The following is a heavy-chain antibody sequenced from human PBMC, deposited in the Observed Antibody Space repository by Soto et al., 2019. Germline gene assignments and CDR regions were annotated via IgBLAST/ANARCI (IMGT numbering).Heavy chain of an antibody. CDR2: ISAGSDNT. D-gene: IGHD3-3*01. CDR3: AKQNTIFGVVVPLYYYGMDV. J-gene: IGHJ6*02. Sequence: GGSLRLSCAASGFTFSSYALSWVRQAPDKGLEWVSTISAGSDNTYYADSVKGRFSISRDNSKNTVYLQMDSVRAEDTAIYYCAKQNTIFGVVVPLYYYGMDVWGQGTTVTVSS. CDR1: GFTFSSYA. V-gene: IGHV3-23*01.